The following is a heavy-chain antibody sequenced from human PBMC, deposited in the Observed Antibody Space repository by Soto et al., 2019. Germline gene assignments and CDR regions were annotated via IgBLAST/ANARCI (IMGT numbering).Heavy chain of an antibody. V-gene: IGHV2-5*02. CDR3: VRNWRYYGGDYYYGMDA. D-gene: IGHD3-10*01. J-gene: IGHJ6*02. Sequence: ITLKESGPTLVKPTQTLTLTCTFSGFSLNTGGVGVGWVRQPRGKAMEWLALIYWDDDERYRPSLRSRLNSTKDTINNQVVLTMTNMDPEDTATYYCVRNWRYYGGDYYYGMDAWGQGTTVTVSS. CDR2: IYWDDDE. CDR1: GFSLNTGGVG.